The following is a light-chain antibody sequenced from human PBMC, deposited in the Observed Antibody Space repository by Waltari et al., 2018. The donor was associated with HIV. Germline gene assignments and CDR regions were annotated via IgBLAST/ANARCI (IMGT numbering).Light chain of an antibody. J-gene: IGKJ5*01. CDR3: QQRSNWPIT. V-gene: IGKV3-11*01. CDR1: QSVSSY. CDR2: GAS. Sequence: ELVLTQSPATLSLSPGERAPLSCRASQSVSSYLAWLQQKPGQAPRPLIYGASNRATGIPARFSGSGSGTDFTLTISSLEPEDFAVYYCQQRSNWPITFGQGTRLEIK.